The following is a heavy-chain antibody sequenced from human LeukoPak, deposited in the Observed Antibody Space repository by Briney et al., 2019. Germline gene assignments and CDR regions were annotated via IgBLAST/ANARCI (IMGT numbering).Heavy chain of an antibody. CDR3: ARATKDYYDSQWFDA. CDR1: GGSISSSSYY. D-gene: IGHD3-22*01. V-gene: IGHV4-39*07. J-gene: IGHJ5*02. CDR2: IYYSGST. Sequence: SSETLSPTCTVSGGSISSSSYYWGWIRQPPGKGLEWIGSIYYSGSTYYNPSLESRVTISADTSKNQFSLKLSSVTAADTAVYYCARATKDYYDSQWFDAWGQGTLVTVSS.